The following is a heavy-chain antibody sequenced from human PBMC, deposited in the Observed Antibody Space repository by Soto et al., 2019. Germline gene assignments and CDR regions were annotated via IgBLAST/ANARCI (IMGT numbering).Heavy chain of an antibody. Sequence: ETQLVESGGGLVQPGGSLRLSCAASGFTFSSIWMSWVRQAPGEGPEWVASIKGDESEKYYADSVKGRFAISRENAKTSLYMHMNSLRADDTAVYYCARGPFWGQGALVTVSS. V-gene: IGHV3-7*05. CDR1: GFTFSSIW. CDR3: ARGPF. CDR2: IKGDESEK. J-gene: IGHJ4*02.